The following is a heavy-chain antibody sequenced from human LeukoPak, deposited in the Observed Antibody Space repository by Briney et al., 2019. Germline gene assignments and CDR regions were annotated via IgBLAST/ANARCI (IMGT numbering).Heavy chain of an antibody. J-gene: IGHJ6*03. CDR3: ARTRPQDYGTSYMDV. CDR1: GDSISSDY. Sequence: SDSLSLTCNVSGDSISSDYWSWIRQAPGKGLEWIGFIFHSGTTDYNPSLQSRATISIDTSRKSFSLKLLSVTAADTAVYYCARTRPQDYGTSYMDVWGTGATVTVSS. CDR2: IFHSGTT. V-gene: IGHV4-59*08. D-gene: IGHD4-17*01.